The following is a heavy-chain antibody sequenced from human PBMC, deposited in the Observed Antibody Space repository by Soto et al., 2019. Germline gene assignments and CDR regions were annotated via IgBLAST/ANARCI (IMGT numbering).Heavy chain of an antibody. V-gene: IGHV1-46*03. Sequence: ASVKVSCKASGYTFTSYYMHWVRQAPGQGLEWMGIINPSGGSTSYAQKFQGRVTMTRVTSTSTVYMELSSLRSEDTAVYYCARDGTLVGRGVMVRGVMYYYYMDVWGKGTTVTIS. CDR3: ARDGTLVGRGVMVRGVMYYYYMDV. CDR1: GYTFTSYY. CDR2: INPSGGST. D-gene: IGHD3-10*01. J-gene: IGHJ6*03.